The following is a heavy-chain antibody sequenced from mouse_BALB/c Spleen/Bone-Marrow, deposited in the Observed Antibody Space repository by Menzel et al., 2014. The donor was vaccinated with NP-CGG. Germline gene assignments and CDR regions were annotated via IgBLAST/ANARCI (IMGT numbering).Heavy chain of an antibody. CDR1: GFSLTGYG. V-gene: IGHV2-6-7*01. CDR3: ARDSFLITRALDY. J-gene: IGHJ4*01. Sequence: QVQLKESGPGLVAPSQSLSITCTVSGFSLTGYGVSWVRQSPGKGLEWLGMIWGDGSTDYNSALKSRLSIGKDNSKSQVFLKMNSLQTDDTARYYCARDSFLITRALDYWGQGTSVTVSS. CDR2: IWGDGST. D-gene: IGHD2-4*01.